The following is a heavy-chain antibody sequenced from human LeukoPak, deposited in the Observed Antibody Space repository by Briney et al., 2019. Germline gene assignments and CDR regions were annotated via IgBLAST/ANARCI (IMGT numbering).Heavy chain of an antibody. Sequence: TGGSLRLSCAASGFTFSSYGMHWVRQAPGKGLEWVAFIRYDGSNKYYADSVKGRFTISRDNSKTTLYLQMTSLRAEDTAVSYCAKDPTYCSGGSCYSSVFYWGQGTLVTVSS. CDR3: AKDPTYCSGGSCYSSVFY. D-gene: IGHD2-15*01. V-gene: IGHV3-30*02. J-gene: IGHJ4*02. CDR2: IRYDGSNK. CDR1: GFTFSSYG.